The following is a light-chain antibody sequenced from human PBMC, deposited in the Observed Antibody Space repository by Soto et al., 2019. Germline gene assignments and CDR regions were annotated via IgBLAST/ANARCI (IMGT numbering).Light chain of an antibody. J-gene: IGKJ1*01. CDR3: QQYAGSPRT. Sequence: EIVMTQSPATLSVSPGERATLSCRASQSVSSDLAWYHQKPGQAPRLLIYGASTRATGIPARFSGSGSGTEFTLTINSLQSEDFAVYYCQQYAGSPRTFGQGTKVEIK. CDR1: QSVSSD. CDR2: GAS. V-gene: IGKV3-15*01.